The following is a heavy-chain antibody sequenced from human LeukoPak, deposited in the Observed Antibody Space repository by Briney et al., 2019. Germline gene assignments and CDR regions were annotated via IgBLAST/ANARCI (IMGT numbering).Heavy chain of an antibody. CDR2: IYHSGST. CDR3: ARLYSSGCYDY. J-gene: IGHJ4*02. CDR1: GYSISSGYY. D-gene: IGHD6-19*01. V-gene: IGHV4-38-2*02. Sequence: SETLSLTCTVSGYSISSGYYWGWIRQPPGKGLEWIGSIYHSGSTYYNPSLKSRVTISVDTSKNQFSLKLSSVTAADTAVYYCARLYSSGCYDYWGQGTLVTVSS.